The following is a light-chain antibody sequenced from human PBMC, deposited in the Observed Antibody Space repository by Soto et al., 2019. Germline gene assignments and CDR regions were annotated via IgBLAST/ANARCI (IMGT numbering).Light chain of an antibody. CDR3: QQYGSTPRT. CDR2: AAS. V-gene: IGKV3-20*01. CDR1: QSVNSNY. J-gene: IGKJ1*01. Sequence: EIGLTHSPGTLSLSPLGRATLSFRASQSVNSNYLAWYQQKPGQAPRLLIYAASSRAAGFPDRFSGSGSETDFTLTISRLEPEDFAVYYCQQYGSTPRTFGQGTKV.